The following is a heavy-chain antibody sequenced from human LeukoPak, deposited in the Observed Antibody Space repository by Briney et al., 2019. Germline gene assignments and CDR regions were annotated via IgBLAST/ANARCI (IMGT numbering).Heavy chain of an antibody. J-gene: IGHJ5*02. Sequence: SVKVSCKASGGTFSSYATSWVRQAPGQGLEWMGGIIPIFGTANYAQKFQGRVTITADESTSTAYMELSSLRSEDTAVYYCARSPRSYQLLYWFDPWGQGTLVTVSS. CDR3: ARSPRSYQLLYWFDP. D-gene: IGHD2-2*01. V-gene: IGHV1-69*13. CDR2: IIPIFGTA. CDR1: GGTFSSYA.